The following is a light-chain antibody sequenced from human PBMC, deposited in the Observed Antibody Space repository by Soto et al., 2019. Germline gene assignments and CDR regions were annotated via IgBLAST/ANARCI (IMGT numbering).Light chain of an antibody. Sequence: QSVLTQPPSASGTPGQRVTISCSGSSSNIGSNYVYWYQQLPGTAPKLLIYRNNQRPSGVPDRFSGSKSGTSASLAISGLRSEDEADYYCAAWGDGLNVFGGGTKLTVL. CDR3: AAWGDGLNV. CDR2: RNN. V-gene: IGLV1-47*01. CDR1: SSNIGSNY. J-gene: IGLJ2*01.